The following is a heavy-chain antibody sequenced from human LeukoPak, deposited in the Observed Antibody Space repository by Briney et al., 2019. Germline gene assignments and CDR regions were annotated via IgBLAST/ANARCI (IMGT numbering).Heavy chain of an antibody. CDR3: ARDLGPATATSAY. Sequence: ASVKVSCKASGYTFTSYAMHWVRQAPGQRLEWTGWISAYNGNTNYAQKFQGRVTMTTDTSTSTAYMELRSLRSDDTAVYCCARDLGPATATSAYWGQGTLVTVSS. D-gene: IGHD4-17*01. J-gene: IGHJ4*02. V-gene: IGHV1-18*01. CDR1: GYTFTSYA. CDR2: ISAYNGNT.